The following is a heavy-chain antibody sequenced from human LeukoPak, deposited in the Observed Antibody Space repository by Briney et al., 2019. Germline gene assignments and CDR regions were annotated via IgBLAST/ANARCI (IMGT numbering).Heavy chain of an antibody. Sequence: PSETLSLTCTVSDYSISSGHYWGWIRQPPGKGLERIGSLYHGGNTYYSPSLKSRVTTSVDTSKNQFSLKLTSVTAADTAVYCCARGYCSGGSCYWWYFDYWGQGTLVTVSS. CDR2: LYHGGNT. CDR3: ARGYCSGGSCYWWYFDY. D-gene: IGHD2-15*01. CDR1: DYSISSGHY. V-gene: IGHV4-38-2*02. J-gene: IGHJ4*02.